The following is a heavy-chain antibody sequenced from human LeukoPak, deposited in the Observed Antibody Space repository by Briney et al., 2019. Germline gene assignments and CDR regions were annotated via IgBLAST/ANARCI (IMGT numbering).Heavy chain of an antibody. CDR1: GGSISSGGYY. CDR3: ARERKNYYDSSGYVDY. J-gene: IGHJ4*02. Sequence: PSETLSLTCTVSGGSISSGGYYWSWIRQHPGKGLEWIGYIYYSGSTNYNPSLKSRVTISVDTSKNQFSLKLSSVTAADTAVYYCARERKNYYDSSGYVDYWGQGTLVTVSS. D-gene: IGHD3-22*01. CDR2: IYYSGST. V-gene: IGHV4-61*08.